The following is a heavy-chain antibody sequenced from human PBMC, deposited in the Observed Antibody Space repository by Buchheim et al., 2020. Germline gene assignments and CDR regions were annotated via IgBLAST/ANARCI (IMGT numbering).Heavy chain of an antibody. CDR1: GFTFNTYE. V-gene: IGHV3-48*03. J-gene: IGHJ4*02. CDR2: ISGSGSVI. Sequence: EVHLVASGGGLVQPGGSLRLSCTGSGFTFNTYEMNWVRQAPGKGLEWVSYISGSGSVIDYADSVNGRFAISRDNAKNSLYLQMNSLRVEDTAVYYCARVGATYFWGQGTL. CDR3: ARVGATYF. D-gene: IGHD1-26*01.